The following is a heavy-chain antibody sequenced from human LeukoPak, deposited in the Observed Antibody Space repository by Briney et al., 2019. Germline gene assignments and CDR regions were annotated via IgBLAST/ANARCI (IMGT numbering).Heavy chain of an antibody. D-gene: IGHD3-22*01. CDR3: GIGLGYYDSSGYYYENFDY. V-gene: IGHV1-69-2*01. J-gene: IGHJ4*02. Sequence: ASVKVSCKVSGYTFTDYYMHWVQQAPGKGLDWMGLVDPEDGETIYAEKFQGRVTIRADTSTDTAYMELSSLRSEDTAVYYCGIGLGYYDSSGYYYENFDYWGQGTLVTVSS. CDR2: VDPEDGET. CDR1: GYTFTDYY.